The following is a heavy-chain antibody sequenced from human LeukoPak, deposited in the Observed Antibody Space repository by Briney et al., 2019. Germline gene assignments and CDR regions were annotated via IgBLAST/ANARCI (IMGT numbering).Heavy chain of an antibody. Sequence: GSLRLSCAASGFTFSSYSMNWVRQAPGKGLEWIGEIYHSGSTNYNPSLKSRVTISVDKSKNQFSLKLSSVTAADTAVYYCASRDDAFDIWGQGTMVTVSS. J-gene: IGHJ3*02. CDR1: GFTFSSYSM. V-gene: IGHV4-4*02. CDR3: ASRDDAFDI. CDR2: IYHSGST.